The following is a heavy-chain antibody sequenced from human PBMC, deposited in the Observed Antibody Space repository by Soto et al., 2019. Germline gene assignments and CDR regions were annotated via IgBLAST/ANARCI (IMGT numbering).Heavy chain of an antibody. Sequence: SVKVSCTASRGTFSSYAISWVRQAPGQGLEWMGGIIPIFGTANYAQKFQGRVTITADESTSTAYMELSSLRSEDTAVYYCARRRYSYGPHDYWGQGTLVTVSS. CDR3: ARRRYSYGPHDY. CDR1: RGTFSSYA. J-gene: IGHJ4*02. CDR2: IIPIFGTA. D-gene: IGHD5-18*01. V-gene: IGHV1-69*13.